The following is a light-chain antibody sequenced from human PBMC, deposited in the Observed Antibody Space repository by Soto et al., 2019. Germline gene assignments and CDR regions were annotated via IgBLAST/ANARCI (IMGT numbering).Light chain of an antibody. V-gene: IGKV3-11*01. CDR3: QQRRA. Sequence: EIGLTQSPATLSLSPGERATLSCRASQSVSSYLAWYQQKPVRAPRLLIYDASNRATGIPARCSGSGSGTDFTLTISSLEPEDFAVYYCQQRRAFGQGTKVDIK. CDR1: QSVSSY. CDR2: DAS. J-gene: IGKJ1*01.